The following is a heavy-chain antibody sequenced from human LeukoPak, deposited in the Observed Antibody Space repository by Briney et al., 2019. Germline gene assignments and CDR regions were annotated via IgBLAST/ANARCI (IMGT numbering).Heavy chain of an antibody. CDR1: GYTFTGYY. V-gene: IGHV1-2*02. CDR3: ARDSYGSGWSTALYRFDP. CDR2: INPNSGGT. J-gene: IGHJ5*02. Sequence: GASVKVSCKASGYTFTGYYMHWVRQAPGQGLEWMGWINPNSGGTNYAQKFQGRVTMTRDTSISTAYMELSRLRSDDTAVYYCARDSYGSGWSTALYRFDPWGQGTLVTVSS. D-gene: IGHD6-19*01.